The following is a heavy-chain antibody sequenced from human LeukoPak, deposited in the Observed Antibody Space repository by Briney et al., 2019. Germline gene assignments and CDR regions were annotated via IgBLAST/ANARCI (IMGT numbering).Heavy chain of an antibody. J-gene: IGHJ4*02. CDR3: ARAEDYGGKLFSDY. Sequence: ASVKVSCKASGYTFTGYYMHWVRQAPGQGLEWMGRINPNSGGTNYAQKFQGRVTMTRDTSISTAYMELSRLRSDDTAAYYCARAEDYGGKLFSDYWGQGTLVTVSS. CDR1: GYTFTGYY. V-gene: IGHV1-2*06. CDR2: INPNSGGT. D-gene: IGHD4-23*01.